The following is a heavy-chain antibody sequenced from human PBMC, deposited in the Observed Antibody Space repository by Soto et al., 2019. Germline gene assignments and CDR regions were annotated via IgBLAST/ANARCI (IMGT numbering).Heavy chain of an antibody. CDR1: GYTFTDYY. Sequence: QEQLVQSGAEVKKPGASVRVACKASGYTFTDYYIHWVRQAPGHGLEWMGWVNPHSGATKFAQKFQGSVTMTSDMSISTAYMDLSGLKSDDTAVHYCARPPNPWEPYAFHIWGHGTLVTVSS. D-gene: IGHD1-26*01. J-gene: IGHJ3*02. V-gene: IGHV1-2*04. CDR3: ARPPNPWEPYAFHI. CDR2: VNPHSGAT.